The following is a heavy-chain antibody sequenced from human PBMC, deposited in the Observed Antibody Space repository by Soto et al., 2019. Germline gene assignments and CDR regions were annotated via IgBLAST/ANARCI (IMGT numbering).Heavy chain of an antibody. CDR2: IYYSGST. CDR3: ARVISYGYFDY. J-gene: IGHJ4*02. CDR1: GGSISSVGYY. Sequence: SETLSLTCTVSGGSISSVGYYWSWIRQHPGKGLEWIGYIYYSGSTYYNPSLKSRVTISVDTSKNQFSLKLSSVTAADTAVYYCARVISYGYFDYWGQGTLVTVSS. V-gene: IGHV4-31*03. D-gene: IGHD1-26*01.